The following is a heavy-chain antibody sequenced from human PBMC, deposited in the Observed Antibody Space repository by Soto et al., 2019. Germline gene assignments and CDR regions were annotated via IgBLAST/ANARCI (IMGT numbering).Heavy chain of an antibody. D-gene: IGHD6-19*01. CDR2: INSDGSAT. Sequence: GGSLRLSCAASGFTFSNYAMSWVRQAPGKGLVWISRINSDGSATSCADSVKGRFTISRDNAKNTLYLQMNSLRADDTSVYYCARSPSSGWDYFDYWGQGTLVTVSS. CDR3: ARSPSSGWDYFDY. V-gene: IGHV3-74*01. J-gene: IGHJ4*02. CDR1: GFTFSNYA.